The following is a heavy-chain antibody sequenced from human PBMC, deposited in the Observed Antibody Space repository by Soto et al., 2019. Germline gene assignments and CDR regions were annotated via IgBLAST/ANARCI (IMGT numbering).Heavy chain of an antibody. Sequence: QITLKASGPTLVTPTQTLTLTCTFSGFSLTTPGAGVGWIRQPPGTALEWLALLYWNDDKRYTPSLKNRLTINKDTPKDQVVLTMSNMGTLDTGTYLCGSGSFPNWFDPWGQGIQGIVSA. CDR3: GSGSFPNWFDP. D-gene: IGHD3-10*01. CDR2: LYWNDDK. J-gene: IGHJ5*02. CDR1: GFSLTTPGAG. V-gene: IGHV2-5*04.